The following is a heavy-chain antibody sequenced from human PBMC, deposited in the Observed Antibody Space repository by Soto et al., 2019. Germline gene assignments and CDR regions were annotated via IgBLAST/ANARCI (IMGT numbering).Heavy chain of an antibody. Sequence: SVKVSCKASGGTFSSYAIRWVRQAPGQGLEWMGGIIPIFGTANYAQKFQGRVTINADESTSTGYMELSSLRYEDTAVYYCARESGGRLGDDYYYYGMDVWGQGTTVTVS. CDR2: IIPIFGTA. J-gene: IGHJ6*02. D-gene: IGHD3-16*01. CDR1: GGTFSSYA. CDR3: ARESGGRLGDDYYYYGMDV. V-gene: IGHV1-69*13.